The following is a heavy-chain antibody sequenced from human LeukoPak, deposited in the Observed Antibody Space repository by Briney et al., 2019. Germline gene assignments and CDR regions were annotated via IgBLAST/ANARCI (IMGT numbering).Heavy chain of an antibody. CDR2: INPNSGGT. V-gene: IGHV1-2*02. CDR3: ARRYYYDSSGYYEDAFDI. CDR1: GYTFTGYY. Sequence: ASVKVSCKASGYTFTGYYMHWVRQAPGQGLEWMGWINPNSGGTNYAQKFQGRVTMTRDTSISTPYMELSRLRSDDTAVYYCARRYYYDSSGYYEDAFDIWGQGTMVTVSS. D-gene: IGHD3-22*01. J-gene: IGHJ3*02.